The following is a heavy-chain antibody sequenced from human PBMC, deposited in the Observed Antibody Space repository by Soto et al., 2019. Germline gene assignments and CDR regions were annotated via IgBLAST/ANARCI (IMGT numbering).Heavy chain of an antibody. J-gene: IGHJ4*02. V-gene: IGHV1-46*01. Sequence: VSVKVSCKASGYTFTSYYMHWVRQAPGQGLEWMGIINPSGGSTSYAQKFQGRVTMTRDTSTSTVYMELSSLRSEDTAVYYCARGSITMVRGVIISLDYWGQGTLVTVSS. CDR1: GYTFTSYY. D-gene: IGHD3-10*01. CDR2: INPSGGST. CDR3: ARGSITMVRGVIISLDY.